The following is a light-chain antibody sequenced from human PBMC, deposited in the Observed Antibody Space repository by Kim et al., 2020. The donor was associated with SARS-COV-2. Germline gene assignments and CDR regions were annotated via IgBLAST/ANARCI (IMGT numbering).Light chain of an antibody. V-gene: IGLV1-51*01. J-gene: IGLJ2*01. CDR1: RSNSGRNA. Sequence: QSGLTQPPSVSAAPGQKVTISCSGGRSNSGRNAVSWLQHLPGAAPKLLIYDDNRRPSGIPKRFSGSKSGTSATLAITGLQTGDEGDYYCATWDTSLTAVIFGGGTKVTVL. CDR2: DDN. CDR3: ATWDTSLTAVI.